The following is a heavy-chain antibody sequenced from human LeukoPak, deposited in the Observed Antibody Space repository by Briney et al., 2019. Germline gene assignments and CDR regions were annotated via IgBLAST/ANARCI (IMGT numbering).Heavy chain of an antibody. D-gene: IGHD5-18*01. V-gene: IGHV3-21*01. CDR2: ISSSSSYI. CDR1: GFTFRSYS. CDR3: ARLAAMGFDY. J-gene: IGHJ4*02. Sequence: PGGSLRLSCAASGFTFRSYSMNWVRQAPGKGLEWVSSISSSSSYIYYADSVKGRFTISRDNAKNSLYLQMNSLRAEDTAVYYCARLAAMGFDYWGQGTLVTVSS.